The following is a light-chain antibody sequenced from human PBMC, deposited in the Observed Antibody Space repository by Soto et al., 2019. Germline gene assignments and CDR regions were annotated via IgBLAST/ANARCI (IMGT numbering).Light chain of an antibody. CDR1: QSVSSY. CDR2: DAS. J-gene: IGKJ3*01. CDR3: QEGSNWPRFT. Sequence: EIVLTQSPATLSLSPGERATLSCRASQSVSSYLAWYQQKPGQAPRLLIYDASNRATGIPARFSCSGSGTDFTLSISSLEPEDFAVYYCQEGSNWPRFTFGPGTKVDIK. V-gene: IGKV3-11*01.